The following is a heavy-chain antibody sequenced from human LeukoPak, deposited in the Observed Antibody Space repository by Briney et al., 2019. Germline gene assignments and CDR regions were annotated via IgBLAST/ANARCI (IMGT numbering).Heavy chain of an antibody. D-gene: IGHD1-20*01. CDR2: INHSGST. V-gene: IGHV4-34*01. CDR1: GGSFSGYY. J-gene: IGHJ4*02. Sequence: PSETLSLTCAVYGGSFSGYYWSWIRQPPGKGLEWIGEINHSGSTNYNPSLKSRVTISVDTSKNQFSLKLSSVTAADTAVYYCARIGSVRGQVTGTTYFDYWGQGTLVTVSS. CDR3: ARIGSVRGQVTGTTYFDY.